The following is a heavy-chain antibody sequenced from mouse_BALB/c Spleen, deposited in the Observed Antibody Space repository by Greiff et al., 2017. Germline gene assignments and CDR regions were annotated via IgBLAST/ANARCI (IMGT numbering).Heavy chain of an antibody. CDR1: GYTFTSYW. J-gene: IGHJ4*01. V-gene: IGHV1-5*01. CDR2: IYPGNSDT. Sequence: VQLQQSGTVLARPGASVKMSCKASGYTFTSYWMHWVKQRPGQGLEWIGAIYPGNSDTSYNQKFKGKAKLTAVTSTSTAYMELSSLTNEDSAVYYCTRLVYYDYDGAMDYWGQGTSVTVSS. D-gene: IGHD2-4*01. CDR3: TRLVYYDYDGAMDY.